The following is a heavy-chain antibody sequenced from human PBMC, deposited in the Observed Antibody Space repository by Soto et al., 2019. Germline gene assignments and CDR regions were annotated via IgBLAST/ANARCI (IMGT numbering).Heavy chain of an antibody. CDR1: GGTFSSYA. CDR2: IMPIFGTA. D-gene: IGHD2-15*01. J-gene: IGHJ6*02. CDR3: ARDEEGCSGGSCYSGYYYYGMDV. Sequence: QVQQVRSGAEVKKPGSSVKVSCKASGGTFSSYAISWVRQAPGQGLEWMGGIMPIFGTANYAQKFQGRVTITADDSTSTAYMELSSLRSEDTAVYYCARDEEGCSGGSCYSGYYYYGMDVWGQGTTVTVSS. V-gene: IGHV1-69*01.